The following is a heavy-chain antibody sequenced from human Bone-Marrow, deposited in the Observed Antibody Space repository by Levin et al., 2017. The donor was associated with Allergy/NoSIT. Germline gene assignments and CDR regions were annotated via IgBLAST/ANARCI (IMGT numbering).Heavy chain of an antibody. Sequence: GESLKISCKGSGYSFTRYWIGRVRQTAGKGLEWMGIIYPGDSDTRNSRSFQGHVTVSVDKSISTAYLQWSSLKASDTAMYYCARGTDDGDSVGYGMDVWGPGTTVTVSS. CDR1: GYSFTRYW. V-gene: IGHV5-51*01. J-gene: IGHJ6*02. CDR2: IYPGDSDT. D-gene: IGHD4-17*01. CDR3: ARGTDDGDSVGYGMDV.